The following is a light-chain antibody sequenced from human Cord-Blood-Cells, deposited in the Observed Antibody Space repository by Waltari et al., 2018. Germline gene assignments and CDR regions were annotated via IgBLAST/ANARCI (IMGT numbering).Light chain of an antibody. CDR3: QQSYSTPPWT. V-gene: IGKV1-39*01. Sequence: DIQMTPSPSSLSASVGDRVTITCRASQSISSYLNWYQQKPGKAPKLLIYAASSLQSGVPSRFSGSGSGKDFTLTISSLQPEDFATYYCQQSYSTPPWTFGQGTKVEIK. CDR2: AAS. CDR1: QSISSY. J-gene: IGKJ1*01.